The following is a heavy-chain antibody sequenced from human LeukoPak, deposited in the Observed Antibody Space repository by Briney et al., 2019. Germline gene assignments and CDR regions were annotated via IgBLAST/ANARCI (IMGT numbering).Heavy chain of an antibody. J-gene: IGHJ4*02. CDR2: MNTDGSRT. CDR3: ASDFGASDEY. V-gene: IGHV3-74*01. CDR1: GFAFSRHW. Sequence: GGSLRLSCVGSGFAFSRHWMHWVRQAPGKGLGWVSRMNTDGSRTDYADSVKGRFTISRDNAKNTLYLQMNSLGAEDTAVYSCASDFGASDEYWGQGTLVTVSS. D-gene: IGHD4/OR15-4a*01.